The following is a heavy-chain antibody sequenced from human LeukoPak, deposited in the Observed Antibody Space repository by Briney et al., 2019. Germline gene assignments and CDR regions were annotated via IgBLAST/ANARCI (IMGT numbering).Heavy chain of an antibody. CDR2: IYSVGST. Sequence: GGSLRLSCAASGFIVSSNHMSWVRQAPGKGLEWVSVIYSVGSTYYADSVKGRFTISRDNSKNTLYLQMNSLRAEDTAVYYCAGNWAFDYWGQGTLVTVSS. J-gene: IGHJ4*02. CDR3: AGNWAFDY. CDR1: GFIVSSNH. D-gene: IGHD7-27*01. V-gene: IGHV3-53*01.